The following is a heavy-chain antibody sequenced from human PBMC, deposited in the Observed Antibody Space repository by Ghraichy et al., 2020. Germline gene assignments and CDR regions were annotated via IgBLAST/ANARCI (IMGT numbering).Heavy chain of an antibody. CDR3: ARDRRHSSSWYLGPYYYYGMDV. CDR1: GFTFSSYG. V-gene: IGHV3-33*01. CDR2: IWYDGSNK. D-gene: IGHD6-13*01. Sequence: GGSLRLSCAASGFTFSSYGMHWVRQAPGKGLEWVAVIWYDGSNKYYADSVKGRFTISRDNSKNTLYLQMNSLRAEDTAVYYCARDRRHSSSWYLGPYYYYGMDVWGQGTTVTVSS. J-gene: IGHJ6*02.